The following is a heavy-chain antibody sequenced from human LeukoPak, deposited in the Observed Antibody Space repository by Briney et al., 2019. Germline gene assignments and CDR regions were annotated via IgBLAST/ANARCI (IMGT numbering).Heavy chain of an antibody. CDR1: GFTFSNYG. Sequence: GGSLRLSCAASGFTFSNYGMNWVRQAPGKGLEWVAGIRDNGDTTYYADSVTGRYTISRDNSKNTLSLQLSSLRAEDTAVYYCAKANGYYSDWGQGTLVTVSS. D-gene: IGHD3-22*01. J-gene: IGHJ4*02. V-gene: IGHV3-23*01. CDR2: IRDNGDTT. CDR3: AKANGYYSD.